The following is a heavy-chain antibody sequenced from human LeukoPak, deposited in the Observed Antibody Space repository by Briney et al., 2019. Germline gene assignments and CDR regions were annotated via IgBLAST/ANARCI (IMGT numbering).Heavy chain of an antibody. CDR3: ARREDYYGSGSYSNYFDY. Sequence: GESLKISCKGSGYGFTSYWIGWVRQMPGKGLEWMGIIYPGDSDTRYSPSFQGQVTISADKSISTAYLQWSSLKASDTAMYYCARREDYYGSGSYSNYFDYWGQGTLVTVSS. V-gene: IGHV5-51*01. D-gene: IGHD3-10*01. CDR1: GYGFTSYW. J-gene: IGHJ4*02. CDR2: IYPGDSDT.